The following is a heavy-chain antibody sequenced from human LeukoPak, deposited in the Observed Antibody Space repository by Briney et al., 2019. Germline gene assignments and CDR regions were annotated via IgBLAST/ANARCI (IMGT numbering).Heavy chain of an antibody. D-gene: IGHD2-2*01. CDR2: IYTSGST. J-gene: IGHJ4*02. Sequence: SETLSLTCTVSGGSISSYYWSWIRQPAGKGLEWIGRIYTSGSTNYNPSLKSRVTMSVDTSKSQFSLRLSSVTAADTAMYYCARLGPFSTSPNRYFDYWGQGLLVTVSS. CDR1: GGSISSYY. CDR3: ARLGPFSTSPNRYFDY. V-gene: IGHV4-4*07.